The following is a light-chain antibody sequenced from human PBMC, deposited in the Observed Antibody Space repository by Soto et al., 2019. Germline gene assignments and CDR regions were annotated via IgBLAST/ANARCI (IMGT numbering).Light chain of an antibody. CDR1: SSDVGGNNY. J-gene: IGLJ2*01. CDR2: EVT. CDR3: VAWDDSLNGYVV. Sequence: QSVLTQPPSASGSPGQSVTISCTGTSSDVGGNNYVSWYQQHPGKATKLMIYEVTKRPSGVPDRFSGSKSGNSASMAISWLQSEDEADYYCVAWDDSLNGYVVFGGGTKVTVL. V-gene: IGLV2-8*01.